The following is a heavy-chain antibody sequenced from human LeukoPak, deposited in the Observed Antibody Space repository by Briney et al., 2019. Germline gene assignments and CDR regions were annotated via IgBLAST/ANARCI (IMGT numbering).Heavy chain of an antibody. J-gene: IGHJ4*02. CDR3: ARVGVDYSGNIIKYYFDY. CDR2: ISSSSSYI. CDR1: GFTFSSYS. D-gene: IGHD4-23*01. V-gene: IGHV3-21*04. Sequence: PGGSLRLSCAASGFTFSSYSMNWVRQAPGKGLEWVSSISSSSSYIYYADSVKGRFTISRDNAKNSLYLQMNSLRAEDTAVYYCARVGVDYSGNIIKYYFDYWGQGTPVTVSS.